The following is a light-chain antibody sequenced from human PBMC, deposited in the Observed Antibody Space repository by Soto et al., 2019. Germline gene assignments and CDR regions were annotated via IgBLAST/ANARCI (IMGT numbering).Light chain of an antibody. CDR3: QKYDNSPLT. Sequence: EIEMTQSAATLALAPGERVTLSCRASESVSTWLAWYQQKAGQAPRLLIYGASTRQTGIPARFSGSGSGTEFTLTISSLQSEDFAVYYCQKYDNSPLTFGGGTKVDIK. V-gene: IGKV3-15*01. CDR2: GAS. CDR1: ESVSTW. J-gene: IGKJ4*01.